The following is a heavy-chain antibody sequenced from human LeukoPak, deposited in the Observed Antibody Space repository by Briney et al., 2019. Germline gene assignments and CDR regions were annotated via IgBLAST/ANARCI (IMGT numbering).Heavy chain of an antibody. CDR1: GSTFTAYY. V-gene: IGHV1-2*02. Sequence: ASVKVSCKASGSTFTAYYMHWVRQAPGQGLEWMGWINPNSGDTSYAQKFQGRVTMTGDASISTAYMELSRLRSDDTAVYYCARGDGYNDAEYLQHWGQGTLVTVS. J-gene: IGHJ1*01. CDR3: ARGDGYNDAEYLQH. D-gene: IGHD5-24*01. CDR2: INPNSGDT.